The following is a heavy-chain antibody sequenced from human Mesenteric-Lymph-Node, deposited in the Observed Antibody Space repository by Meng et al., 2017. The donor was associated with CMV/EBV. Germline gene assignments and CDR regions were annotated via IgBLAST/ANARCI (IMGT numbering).Heavy chain of an antibody. CDR3: ARVGGGNYDFWSDPWVAHT. CDR2: IYYSGNT. J-gene: IGHJ4*02. D-gene: IGHD3-3*01. V-gene: IGHV4-59*01. Sequence: SETLSLTCTVSGGSLSSYYWSWIRQPPGKGLEWIGYIYYSGNTKYNPSLKSRVTISVDTSKNQFSLRLTSVTAADTAVYYCARVGGGNYDFWSDPWVAHTWGQGTLVTVSS. CDR1: GGSLSSYY.